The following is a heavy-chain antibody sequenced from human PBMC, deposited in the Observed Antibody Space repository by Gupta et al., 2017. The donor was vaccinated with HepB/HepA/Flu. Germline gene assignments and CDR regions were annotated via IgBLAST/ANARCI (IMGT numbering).Heavy chain of an antibody. V-gene: IGHV3-11*01. CDR2: ISDSGYVI. J-gene: IGHJ3*02. CDR3: ARRNDVWSGYHNFDI. CDR1: GFTLSDYS. D-gene: IGHD3-3*01. Sequence: QVQLMESGGGLVKPGGSLRLSCEASGFTLSDYSMTWIRQAPGAGLEWRSDISDSGYVIQYADSVRGRFTISRDNDKNSLFLQLTSLRAEDTAVYYCARRNDVWSGYHNFDIWGQGTKVTVSS.